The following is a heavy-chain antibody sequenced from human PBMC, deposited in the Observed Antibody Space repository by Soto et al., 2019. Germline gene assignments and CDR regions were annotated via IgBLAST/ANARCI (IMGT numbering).Heavy chain of an antibody. CDR2: TYYRSKWYN. J-gene: IGHJ6*02. CDR1: GDSVSSNSAA. CDR3: ARDRTDSSRLSNRNYYYYGIDV. V-gene: IGHV6-1*01. D-gene: IGHD6-13*01. Sequence: SQTLSLTCAISGDSVSSNSAAWNWIRQSPSRGLEWLGRTYYRSKWYNDYAVSVRSRITINSDTSKNQFSLQLNSVTPEYTAVYYCARDRTDSSRLSNRNYYYYGIDVWGQGPTGTVYS.